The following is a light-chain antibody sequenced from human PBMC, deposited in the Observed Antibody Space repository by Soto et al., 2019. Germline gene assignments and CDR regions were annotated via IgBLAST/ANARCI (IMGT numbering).Light chain of an antibody. V-gene: IGKV3-20*01. Sequence: EIVLTQSPGTLSLSPGERATLSCRASQSVSSSYLAWFQQKPGQAPRLLIYGASSRATGIPDRFSGSGSGTDFTLTISTLEPEDFAVYYCQQCATSPWTFGQGTKMEI. CDR2: GAS. J-gene: IGKJ1*01. CDR3: QQCATSPWT. CDR1: QSVSSSY.